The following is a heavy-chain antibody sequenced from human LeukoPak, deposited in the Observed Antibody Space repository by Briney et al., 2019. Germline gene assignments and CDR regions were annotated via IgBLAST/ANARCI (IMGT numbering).Heavy chain of an antibody. J-gene: IGHJ3*02. Sequence: SVKGRFTISRDNSKNTLYLQMNSLRAEDTAVYYCAKDISSWYNAFDIWGQGTMVTVSS. V-gene: IGHV3-23*01. CDR3: AKDISSWYNAFDI. D-gene: IGHD6-13*01.